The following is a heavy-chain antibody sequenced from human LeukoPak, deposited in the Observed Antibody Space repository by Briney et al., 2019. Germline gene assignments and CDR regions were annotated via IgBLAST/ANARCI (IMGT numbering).Heavy chain of an antibody. D-gene: IGHD3-22*01. V-gene: IGHV3-30*18. J-gene: IGHJ4*02. CDR3: AKGSNYYDSSGANDY. CDR2: ISYDGSNK. Sequence: GGSLRLSCAASGFTFSSYGMHWVRQAPGKGLEWVAVISYDGSNKYYADSVKGRFTISRDNSKNTLYLQMNSLRAEDTALYYCAKGSNYYDSSGANDYWGQGTLVTVSS. CDR1: GFTFSSYG.